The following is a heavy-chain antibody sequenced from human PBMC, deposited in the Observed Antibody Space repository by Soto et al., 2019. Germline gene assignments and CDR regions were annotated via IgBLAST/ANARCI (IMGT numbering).Heavy chain of an antibody. D-gene: IGHD3-16*02. Sequence: EVQLVESGGGLVQPGGSLRLSCSASGFTFSYFGMHWVRQPPGKGLEFVSAIKSQGNTTYYADSVKGRFTISRDNSENTLYLQMSSLMPADTAVYYCVKDRSLAGPEKYYFDYWGQGTLVTVSS. CDR2: IKSQGNTT. CDR3: VKDRSLAGPEKYYFDY. J-gene: IGHJ4*02. CDR1: GFTFSYFG. V-gene: IGHV3-64D*08.